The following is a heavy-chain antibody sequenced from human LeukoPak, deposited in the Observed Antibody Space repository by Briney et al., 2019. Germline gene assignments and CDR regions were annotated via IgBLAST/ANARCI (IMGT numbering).Heavy chain of an antibody. CDR2: IYYTGST. V-gene: IGHV4-59*08. CDR3: ARGSITVVPAFDI. D-gene: IGHD4-23*01. J-gene: IGHJ3*02. Sequence: PSQTLSLTCTVSGGSLSTYYRNWIRQPPGKGLEWISCIYYTGSTVYNPSLRRRGTTSVPTPNTQFSPTPTSVTGADTAVYYCARGSITVVPAFDIWGQGTMVTVSS. CDR1: GGSLSTYY.